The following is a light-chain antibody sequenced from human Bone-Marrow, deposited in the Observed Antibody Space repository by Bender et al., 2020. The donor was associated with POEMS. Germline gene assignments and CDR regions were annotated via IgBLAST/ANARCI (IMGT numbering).Light chain of an antibody. CDR2: SNY. J-gene: IGLJ1*01. CDR1: DSNFGGNN. Sequence: QSVLTQPPSASGTPGQSVIISCSGTDSNFGGNNVNWYQHLPGTPPRPVVYSNYQRPSGVPARFSGSKSGTSASLAISDIQSEDEADYYCCSYAGSVTYVFGTATKVTVL. CDR3: CSYAGSVTYV. V-gene: IGLV1-44*01.